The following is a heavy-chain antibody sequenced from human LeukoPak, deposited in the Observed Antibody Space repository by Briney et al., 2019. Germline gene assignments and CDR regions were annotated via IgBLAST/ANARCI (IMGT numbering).Heavy chain of an antibody. CDR3: ARDYDFWSGYYIHAFDI. CDR1: GYTFTSYD. D-gene: IGHD3-3*01. V-gene: IGHV1-18*01. Sequence: ASVKVSCKASGYTFTSYDISWVRQAPGQGLEWMGWISAYNGNTNYAQKLQGRVTMTTDASTSTAYMELRSLRSDDTAVYYCARDYDFWSGYYIHAFDIWGQGTMVTVSS. J-gene: IGHJ3*02. CDR2: ISAYNGNT.